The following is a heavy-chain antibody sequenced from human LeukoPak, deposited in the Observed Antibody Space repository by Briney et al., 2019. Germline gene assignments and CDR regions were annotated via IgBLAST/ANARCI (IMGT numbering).Heavy chain of an antibody. J-gene: IGHJ4*02. V-gene: IGHV4-61*02. CDR3: ARDSVVKGLYYFGY. CDR2: IYSSGST. CDR1: GGSISSGGYY. D-gene: IGHD2/OR15-2a*01. Sequence: PSETLSLTCTVSGGSISSGGYYWSWIRQPAGKGLEWIGRIYSSGSTNYNPSLKSRVTMSVDTSKNQFSLKLSSVTAADTAVYYCARDSVVKGLYYFGYWGQGTLVTVSS.